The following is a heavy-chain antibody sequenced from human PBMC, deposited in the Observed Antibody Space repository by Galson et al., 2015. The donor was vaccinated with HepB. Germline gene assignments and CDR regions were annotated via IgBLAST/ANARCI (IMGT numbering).Heavy chain of an antibody. J-gene: IGHJ4*02. V-gene: IGHV3-23*01. Sequence: SLRLSCATSEFTFSGYAMNWVRQAPGKGLEWVSVISASGGSTYYADSVEGRFTISRDNSKNTLYLQMNSLRAEDTAVYYCAKVSSTGTTRGSFDYWGQGTLVTVSS. CDR1: EFTFSGYA. D-gene: IGHD1-1*01. CDR2: ISASGGST. CDR3: AKVSSTGTTRGSFDY.